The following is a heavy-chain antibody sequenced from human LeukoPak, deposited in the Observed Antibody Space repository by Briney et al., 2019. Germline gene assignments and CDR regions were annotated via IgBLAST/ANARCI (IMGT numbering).Heavy chain of an antibody. CDR1: GYTFTSYG. CDR3: ARGLELREFWFDP. D-gene: IGHD1-7*01. Sequence: EASVKASCKASGYTFTSYGISWVRQAPGQGLEWMGWISAYNGNTNYAQELQGRVTMTTDTSTSTAYMELRSLRSDDTAVYYCARGLELREFWFDPWGQGTLVTVSS. J-gene: IGHJ5*02. V-gene: IGHV1-18*01. CDR2: ISAYNGNT.